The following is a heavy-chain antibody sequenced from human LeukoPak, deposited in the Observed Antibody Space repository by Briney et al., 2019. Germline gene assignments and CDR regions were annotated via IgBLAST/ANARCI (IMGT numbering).Heavy chain of an antibody. CDR1: VGTFTSYA. CDR3: ARVPDYFVVVPAAIGTFDP. CDR2: IIPIFGTA. V-gene: IGHV1-69*01. J-gene: IGHJ5*02. Sequence: SVKVSCKASVGTFTSYAISWVRQAPGQGLEWMGGIIPIFGTANYAQKFQGRVTITADESTSTAYMELSSLRSEDTAVYYCARVPDYFVVVPAAIGTFDPWGQGTLVTVSS. D-gene: IGHD2-2*01.